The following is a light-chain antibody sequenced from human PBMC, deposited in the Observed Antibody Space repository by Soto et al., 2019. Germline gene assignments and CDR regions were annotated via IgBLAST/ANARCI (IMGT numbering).Light chain of an antibody. CDR3: QRYNDWRWT. Sequence: EIVMTQSPATLSVSPGEGATLSCRASQSISSKLAWYQQKPGQAPRLLIYAASTRATGVPARFSGSGSGTEVTLTISSLQSEDLAVYYSQRYNDWRWTFGQGTKVEIK. J-gene: IGKJ1*01. CDR2: AAS. V-gene: IGKV3-15*01. CDR1: QSISSK.